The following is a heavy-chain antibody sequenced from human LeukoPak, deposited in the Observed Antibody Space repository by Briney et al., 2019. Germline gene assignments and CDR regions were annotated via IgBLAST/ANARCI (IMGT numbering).Heavy chain of an antibody. CDR2: IYCSGST. CDR1: GGSISSYY. D-gene: IGHD3-22*01. Sequence: SETLPLTCTVSGGSISSYYWSWIRQPPGKGLEWIGYIYCSGSTNYNPSLKSRVTISVDTSKNQFSLKLSSVTAADTAVYYCARDRTDYYDSSGYYYRNWFDPWGQGTLVTVSS. CDR3: ARDRTDYYDSSGYYYRNWFDP. V-gene: IGHV4-59*01. J-gene: IGHJ5*02.